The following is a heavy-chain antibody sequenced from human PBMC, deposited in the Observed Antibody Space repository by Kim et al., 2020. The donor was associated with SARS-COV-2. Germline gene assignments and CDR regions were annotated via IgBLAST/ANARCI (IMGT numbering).Heavy chain of an antibody. CDR2: VSAQAENK. D-gene: IGHD6-19*01. Sequence: PGRGLEWVAVVSAQAENKYYVDSTMGRFTISRDNSRKTLYLEIDSLSVEDTAVYYCVKDFASGWLNDYNGLQVWDRGTKVTV. CDR3: VKDFASGWLNDYNGLQV. J-gene: IGHJ6*02. V-gene: IGHV3-30*18.